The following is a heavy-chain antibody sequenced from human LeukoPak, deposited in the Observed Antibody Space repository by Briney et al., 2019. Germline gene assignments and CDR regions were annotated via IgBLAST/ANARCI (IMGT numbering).Heavy chain of an antibody. CDR2: IIPVLGIA. CDR1: GGTFSSYA. V-gene: IGHV1-69*04. D-gene: IGHD6-19*01. CDR3: ARDHPGYSSGALDY. J-gene: IGHJ4*02. Sequence: ASVKVSCKASGGTFSSYAISWVRQAPGQGLEWMGRIIPVLGIANYAQKFQGRVTITADKSTGTAYMELSSLRSEDTAVYYCARDHPGYSSGALDYWGQGTLVTVSS.